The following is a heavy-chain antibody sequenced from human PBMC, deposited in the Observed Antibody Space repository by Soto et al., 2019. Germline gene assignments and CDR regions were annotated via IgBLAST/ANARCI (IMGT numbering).Heavy chain of an antibody. CDR2: IYWDDDK. Sequence: QITLKESGPTLVKPTQTLTLTCTFSGFSLSTSGVGVGWIRQPPGKALEWLALIYWDDDKRYSPSLKSRLTITKDTSKNQVVLTMTNMDPVDTATYYCAHSSPGITMVRGVIKGFDYWGQGTPVTVSS. J-gene: IGHJ4*02. CDR3: AHSSPGITMVRGVIKGFDY. V-gene: IGHV2-5*02. D-gene: IGHD3-10*01. CDR1: GFSLSTSGVG.